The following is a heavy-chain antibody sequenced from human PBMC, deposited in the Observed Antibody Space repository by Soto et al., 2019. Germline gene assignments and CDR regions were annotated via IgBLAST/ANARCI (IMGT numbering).Heavy chain of an antibody. CDR3: ASHSYGYFPHSYHGMDV. J-gene: IGHJ6*02. V-gene: IGHV1-69*12. D-gene: IGHD5-18*01. CDR2: IIPIFGTA. Sequence: QVQLVQSGAEVKKPGSSVKVSCKASGGTFSSYASSWVRQAPGQGLEWMGGIIPIFGTANYAQKFQGRVTITADESASPAYMELSSLRSEDTAVYYCASHSYGYFPHSYHGMDVWGQGTTVTVSS. CDR1: GGTFSSYA.